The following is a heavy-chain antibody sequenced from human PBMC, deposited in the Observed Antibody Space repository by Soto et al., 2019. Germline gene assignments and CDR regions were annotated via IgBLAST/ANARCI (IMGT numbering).Heavy chain of an antibody. CDR1: GFTFSTYA. J-gene: IGHJ4*02. CDR3: AKDPLRGGTYYFLYLDF. CDR2: ISGSGRNT. V-gene: IGHV3-23*01. D-gene: IGHD1-26*01. Sequence: SGGSLRLSCAASGFTFSTYAMTWVRQAPGKSLEWVSAISGSGRNTYYADSVRGRFTISRDNSRNTLYLQMNSLRAEDTAVYFCAKDPLRGGTYYFLYLDFWGKGALVTVSS.